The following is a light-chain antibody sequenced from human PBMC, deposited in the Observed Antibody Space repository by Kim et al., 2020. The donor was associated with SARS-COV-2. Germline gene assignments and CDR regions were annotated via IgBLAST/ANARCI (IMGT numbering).Light chain of an antibody. Sequence: SASVGDRVTITCRAIQSIRNDFSWYQQKPGKAPKLLIFAASTLHSGVPSRFTGGGSGTDFTLTISSLQTDDFATYYCQQSYNSPYTFGQGTKLEI. J-gene: IGKJ2*01. CDR3: QQSYNSPYT. CDR1: QSIRND. CDR2: AAS. V-gene: IGKV1-39*01.